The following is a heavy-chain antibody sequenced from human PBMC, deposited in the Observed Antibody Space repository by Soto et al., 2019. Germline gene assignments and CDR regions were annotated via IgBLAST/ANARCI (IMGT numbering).Heavy chain of an antibody. CDR1: GGSMSNYY. V-gene: IGHV4-4*07. CDR2: IYTTGST. J-gene: IGHJ4*02. CDR3: ARELPSIYEILTGHFDH. D-gene: IGHD3-9*01. Sequence: QVQLQESGPGLVKPPETLSLTCTVSGGSMSNYYWSWIRQPAGKGLEWIGRIYTTGSTHYNPSLTRRVPLSIDMSKNQFSLKLNSVTAADTAVYYCARELPSIYEILTGHFDHWGQGTLVTVSS.